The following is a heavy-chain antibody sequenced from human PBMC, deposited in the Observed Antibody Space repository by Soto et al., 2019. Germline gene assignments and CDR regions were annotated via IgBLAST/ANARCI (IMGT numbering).Heavy chain of an antibody. CDR1: GFTVSSNY. Sequence: GSLRLSCAASGFTVSSNYMSWVRQAPGKGLEWVSVIYSGGSTYYADSVKGRFTISRDNSKNTLYLQMNSLRAEDTAVYYCARDLTRVRGFYYYGMDVWGQGTTVTVSS. D-gene: IGHD3-10*01. CDR2: IYSGGST. J-gene: IGHJ6*02. V-gene: IGHV3-53*01. CDR3: ARDLTRVRGFYYYGMDV.